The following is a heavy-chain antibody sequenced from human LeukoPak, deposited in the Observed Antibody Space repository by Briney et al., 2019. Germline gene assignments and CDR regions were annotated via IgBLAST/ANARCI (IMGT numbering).Heavy chain of an antibody. CDR2: IWYDGSNK. Sequence: GGSLTLTCAASGYTFSSYGMHWVRQAPGKGLEWVAVIWYDGSNKYYADSVKGRFTISRDNSKNTLYLQMNSLRAEDTAVYYCARARGPGPFDYWGQGTLVTVSS. CDR3: ARARGPGPFDY. V-gene: IGHV3-33*01. J-gene: IGHJ4*02. CDR1: GYTFSSYG. D-gene: IGHD3-16*01.